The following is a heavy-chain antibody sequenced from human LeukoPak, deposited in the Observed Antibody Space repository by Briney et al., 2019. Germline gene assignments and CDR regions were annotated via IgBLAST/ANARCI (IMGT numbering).Heavy chain of an antibody. CDR1: GLTFSSYS. CDR3: ARSHSGSYPVSFDY. Sequence: GGSLRLSCAASGLTFSSYSMNWVRQAPGKGLEWVSVIYSGGSTYYADSVKGRFTISRDNSKNTLYLQMNSLRAEDTAVYYCARSHSGSYPVSFDYWGQGTLVTVSS. V-gene: IGHV3-53*01. CDR2: IYSGGST. J-gene: IGHJ4*02. D-gene: IGHD1-26*01.